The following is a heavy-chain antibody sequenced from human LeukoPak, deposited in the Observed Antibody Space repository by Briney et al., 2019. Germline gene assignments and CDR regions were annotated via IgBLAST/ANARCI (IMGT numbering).Heavy chain of an antibody. CDR2: IIPIFGTA. V-gene: IGHV1-69*06. D-gene: IGHD3-3*01. CDR1: GGTFSSYA. J-gene: IGHJ6*02. Sequence: SVKVSCKASGGTFSSYAISWVRQAPGQGLEWMGGIIPIFGTANYAQKFQGRVTITADKSTSTAYMELSSLRSEDTAVYYCARGLITIFGTRCGMDVWGQGTTVTVSS. CDR3: ARGLITIFGTRCGMDV.